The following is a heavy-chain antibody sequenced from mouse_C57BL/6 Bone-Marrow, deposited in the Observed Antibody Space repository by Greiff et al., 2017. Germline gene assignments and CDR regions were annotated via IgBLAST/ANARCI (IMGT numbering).Heavy chain of an antibody. J-gene: IGHJ1*03. Sequence: VKLMESGPGLVKPGASVKLSCAASGYTFSDYGINWVRQRPGQGLEWVGCIYRGTGSTKYNEKFKGRATLTVDTASSTAYMQMHSLRSEDSAVYFCARGEGSSDGYFDVGGRGTRATVSS. D-gene: IGHD1-1*01. CDR3: ARGEGSSDGYFDV. CDR2: IYRGTGST. V-gene: IGHV1-85*01. CDR1: GYTFSDYG.